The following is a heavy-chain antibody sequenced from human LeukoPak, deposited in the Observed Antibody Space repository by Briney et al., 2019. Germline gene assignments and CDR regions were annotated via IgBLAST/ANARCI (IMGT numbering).Heavy chain of an antibody. CDR3: ARVPLIRYFDWLNGWFDP. CDR1: GYTFTSYD. Sequence: ASVKVSCKASGYTFTSYDINWVRQATGQGLEGMGWMNPNSGNTGYAQKFQGRVTMTRNTSISTAYMELSSLRSEDTAGYYCARVPLIRYFDWLNGWFDPWGQGTLVTVSS. J-gene: IGHJ5*02. V-gene: IGHV1-8*01. CDR2: MNPNSGNT. D-gene: IGHD3-9*01.